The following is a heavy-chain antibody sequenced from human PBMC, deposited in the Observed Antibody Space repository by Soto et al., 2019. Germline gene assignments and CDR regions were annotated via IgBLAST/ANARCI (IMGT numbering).Heavy chain of an antibody. CDR1: GYTFTSYG. J-gene: IGHJ5*02. D-gene: IGHD6-13*01. V-gene: IGHV1-8*02. CDR3: ARGLQLVRSWFDP. Sequence: ASVKVSCKASGYTFTSYGISWVRQAPGQGLEWMGWMNPNSGNTGYAQKFQGRVTMTRNTSISTAYMELSSLRSEDTAVYYCARGLQLVRSWFDPWGQGTLVTVSS. CDR2: MNPNSGNT.